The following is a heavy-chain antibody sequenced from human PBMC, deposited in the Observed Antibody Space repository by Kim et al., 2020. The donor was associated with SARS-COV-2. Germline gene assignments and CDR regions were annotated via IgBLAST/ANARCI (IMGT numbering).Heavy chain of an antibody. CDR1: GGSFSGYY. Sequence: SETLSLTCAVYGGSFSGYYWSWIRQPPGKGLEWIGEINHSGSTNYNPSLKSRVTISVDTSKNQFSLKLSSVTAADTAVYYCARALMATAYFDYWGQGTLV. CDR3: ARALMATAYFDY. D-gene: IGHD5-18*01. CDR2: INHSGST. V-gene: IGHV4-34*01. J-gene: IGHJ4*02.